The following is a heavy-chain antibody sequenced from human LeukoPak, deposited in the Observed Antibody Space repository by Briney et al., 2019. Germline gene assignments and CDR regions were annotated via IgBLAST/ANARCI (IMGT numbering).Heavy chain of an antibody. J-gene: IGHJ6*02. D-gene: IGHD6-19*01. CDR2: ISGSGGGT. Sequence: GGSLRLSCAASGLTFSNYAMSWVRQAPGKGLEWVSAISGSGGGTYYADSVKGRFTISRDSSKNTLYLQMNSLRAEDTAVYYCAKETAVVGWYHGMDVWGQWTTVTVSS. V-gene: IGHV3-23*01. CDR3: AKETAVVGWYHGMDV. CDR1: GLTFSNYA.